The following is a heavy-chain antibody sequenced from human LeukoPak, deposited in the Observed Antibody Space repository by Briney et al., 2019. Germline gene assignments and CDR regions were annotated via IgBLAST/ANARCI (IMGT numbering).Heavy chain of an antibody. V-gene: IGHV4-59*01. J-gene: IGHJ4*02. CDR2: VYYSGST. CDR3: ARGHSIVWFGESIFDY. CDR1: GGSISSYY. Sequence: PSETLSLTCTVSGGSISSYYWSWIRQPPGKGLEWIGHVYYSGSTNYNPSFKSRVTISIDTSKNQFSLRLSSVTAADTAVYYCARGHSIVWFGESIFDYWGQGTLVTVSS. D-gene: IGHD3-10*01.